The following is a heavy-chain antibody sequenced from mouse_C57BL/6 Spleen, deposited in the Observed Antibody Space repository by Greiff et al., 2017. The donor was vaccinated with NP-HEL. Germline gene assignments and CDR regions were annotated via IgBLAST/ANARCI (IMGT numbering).Heavy chain of an antibody. CDR2: IRSKSNNYAA. CDR3: VRVDYYGSSFYAMDY. CDR1: GFSFNTYA. J-gene: IGHJ4*01. V-gene: IGHV10-1*01. Sequence: EVQLVESGGGLVQPKGSLKLSCAASGFSFNTYAMNWVRQAPGKGLEWVARIRSKSNNYAAYYADSVKDRFTISRDDSESMLYLQMNNLKTEDTARYYCVRVDYYGSSFYAMDYWGQGTSVTVSS. D-gene: IGHD1-1*01.